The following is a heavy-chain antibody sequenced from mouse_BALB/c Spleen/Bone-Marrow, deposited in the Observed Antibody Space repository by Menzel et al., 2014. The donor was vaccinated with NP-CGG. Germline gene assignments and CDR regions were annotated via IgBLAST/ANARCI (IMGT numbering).Heavy chain of an antibody. Sequence: LKQSGSELVRPGASVKLSCKASGYTFTSYWMHWGKQRHGQGLEWIGNIYPGSGSTNYDEKFKSKGTLTVDTSSSTAYMHLSSLTSEDSAVYYCTSWGYWGQGTTLTVSS. J-gene: IGHJ2*01. CDR2: IYPGSGST. CDR3: TSWGY. CDR1: GYTFTSYW. V-gene: IGHV1S22*01. D-gene: IGHD4-1*01.